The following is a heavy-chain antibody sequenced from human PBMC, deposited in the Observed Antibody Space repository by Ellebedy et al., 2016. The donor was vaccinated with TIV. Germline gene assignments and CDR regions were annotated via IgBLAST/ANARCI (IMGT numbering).Heavy chain of an antibody. J-gene: IGHJ6*02. CDR2: VVGSSGRT. Sequence: PGESLKISCVASAFTFSNYAMNWVRQAPGNGLEWVSTVVGSSGRTSYADSVQGRFTVSRDHPKNTLYLQMNSLRAEDTAVYYCAKDVSVGTTQSFYGMDVWGQGTTVTVSS. CDR3: AKDVSVGTTQSFYGMDV. D-gene: IGHD1-7*01. V-gene: IGHV3-23*01. CDR1: AFTFSNYA.